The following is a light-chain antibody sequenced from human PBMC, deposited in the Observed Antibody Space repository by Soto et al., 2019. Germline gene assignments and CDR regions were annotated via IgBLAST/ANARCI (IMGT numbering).Light chain of an antibody. J-gene: IGKJ5*01. Sequence: TQSPSTLSASVGDRVTLSCSASQSVSNSYLAWYQQKPGQAPRLLIYGASSRATGIPDRLSGSGSGTDFTLTISRLEPEDFAVYYCQQYGSLPITFGQGTRLEIK. V-gene: IGKV3-20*01. CDR3: QQYGSLPIT. CDR1: QSVSNSY. CDR2: GAS.